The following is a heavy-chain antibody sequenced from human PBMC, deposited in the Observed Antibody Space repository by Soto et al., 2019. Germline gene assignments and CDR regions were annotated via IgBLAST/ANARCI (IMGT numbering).Heavy chain of an antibody. Sequence: QVQLVESGGGLVKPGGSLRRSCAASGFSFGDSYMSWIRQSAGKGLEWLSYISGGSSYTKYAESVKGRFTISRDNARRSLFLQVNGLRADDTAIYYCAKTRVADSGYYFDHWGQGTMVTVSS. J-gene: IGHJ4*02. CDR1: GFSFGDSY. D-gene: IGHD3-10*01. V-gene: IGHV3-11*05. CDR2: ISGGSSYT. CDR3: AKTRVADSGYYFDH.